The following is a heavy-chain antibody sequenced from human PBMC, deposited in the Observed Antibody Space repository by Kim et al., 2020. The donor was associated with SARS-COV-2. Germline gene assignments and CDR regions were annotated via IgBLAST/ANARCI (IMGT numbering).Heavy chain of an antibody. CDR3: AKALPTFWSGLDV. J-gene: IGHJ6*04. D-gene: IGHD3-3*01. V-gene: IGHV3-11*01. Sequence: YYADSVQGRFTISRDPAKNSLFLQLNSLRVEDTAVYYCAKALPTFWSGLDVWGKGTTVNVSS.